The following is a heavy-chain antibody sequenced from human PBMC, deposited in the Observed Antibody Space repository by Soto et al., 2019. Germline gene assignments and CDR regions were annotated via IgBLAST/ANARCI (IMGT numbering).Heavy chain of an antibody. CDR3: ARHRFNYYDNTVYYYFDY. J-gene: IGHJ4*02. CDR2: ISGHNGNT. CDR1: GYTFTSYG. Sequence: ASVKVSCKASGYTFTSYGISWVRQAPGQGPEWMGWISGHNGNTNHPQSLQGRVTMTTDTSRNTAYMELRSLRSDDTAVYYCARHRFNYYDNTVYYYFDYWGQGTRVAVSS. V-gene: IGHV1-18*04. D-gene: IGHD3-22*01.